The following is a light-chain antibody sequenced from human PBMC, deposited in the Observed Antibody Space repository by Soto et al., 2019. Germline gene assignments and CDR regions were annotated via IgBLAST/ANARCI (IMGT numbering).Light chain of an antibody. CDR2: QVT. CDR3: SSYTDSSNYV. CDR1: SSDLAIYNY. Sequence: QSALTQPASVSGSPGQSITISCTGTSSDLAIYNYVSWYHQQPGKAPKLMIYQVTNRPSGVSNRFSGSRSGNTASLTISGLQAEDEADYYCSSYTDSSNYVFGTGTKLTVL. V-gene: IGLV2-14*01. J-gene: IGLJ1*01.